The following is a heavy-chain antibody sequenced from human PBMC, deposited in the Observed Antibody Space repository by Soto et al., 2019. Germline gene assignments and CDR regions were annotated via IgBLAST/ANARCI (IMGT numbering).Heavy chain of an antibody. D-gene: IGHD2-2*01. CDR2: ISGSGGST. CDR1: GFTFSSYA. J-gene: IGHJ4*02. V-gene: IGHV3-23*01. CDR3: AKDLAPERVPAALYYFDY. Sequence: EVQLLESGGGLVQPGGSLRLSCAASGFTFSSYAMSWVRQAPGKGLEWVSAISGSGGSTYYADSVKGRFTISRDNSKNTPYLQMNSLRAEDTAVYYCAKDLAPERVPAALYYFDYWGQGTLVTVSS.